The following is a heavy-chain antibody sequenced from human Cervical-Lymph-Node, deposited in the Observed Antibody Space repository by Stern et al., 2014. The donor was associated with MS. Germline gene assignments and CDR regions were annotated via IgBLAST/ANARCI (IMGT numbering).Heavy chain of an antibody. CDR2: INTNTGDP. D-gene: IGHD1-26*01. V-gene: IGHV7-4-1*02. J-gene: IGHJ4*02. Sequence: QVQLVQSGSELKKPGASVKVSCKTSGYSFTTSALNWVRQAPGQGLEWMGWINTNTGDPLYAQAFAGRFGFSLDTSVRTAYLQINNLKAEDSAIYYCATQGASGFGVSPTGYWGQGTLVTVSS. CDR3: ATQGASGFGVSPTGY. CDR1: GYSFTTSA.